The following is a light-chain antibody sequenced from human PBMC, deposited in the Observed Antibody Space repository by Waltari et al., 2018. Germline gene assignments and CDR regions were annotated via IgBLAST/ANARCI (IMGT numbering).Light chain of an antibody. V-gene: IGLV2-11*01. CDR2: DVR. J-gene: IGLJ1*01. CDR3: CSYAGSYTGV. CDR1: SSDVGGYNY. Sequence: QSALTQPRSVSGPPGPSVTISCTGTSSDVGGYNYVSWYQQHPGKAPKLMIYDVRKRPSGVPDRFSGSKSGNTASLTISGLQADDEADYYCCSYAGSYTGVFGTGSKVTVL.